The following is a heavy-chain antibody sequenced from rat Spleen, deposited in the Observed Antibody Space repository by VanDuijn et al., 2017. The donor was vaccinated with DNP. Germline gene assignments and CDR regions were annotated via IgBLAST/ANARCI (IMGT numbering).Heavy chain of an antibody. J-gene: IGHJ1*01. V-gene: IGHV5S13*01. D-gene: IGHD1-3*01. CDR3: ARHGRITTVATYWFFDF. CDR2: ITNGGGST. Sequence: EVQLVESGGGLVQPGRSLKLSCVASGFTFNKYGMAWVRQAPTQGLEWVASITNGGGSTYYRDSVKGRFTISRDNAKSTPYLQMDSLRSEDTATYYCARHGRITTVATYWFFDFWGPGTMVTVSS. CDR1: GFTFNKYG.